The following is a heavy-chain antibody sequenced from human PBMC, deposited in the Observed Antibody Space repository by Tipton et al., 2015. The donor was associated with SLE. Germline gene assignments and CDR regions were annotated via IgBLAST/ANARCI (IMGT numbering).Heavy chain of an antibody. Sequence: TLSLTCTVSGGSISSYYWSWLRQPPGKGLEWIGYIYYSGSTNYNPSLKSRVTISVDTSKNQFSLKLSSVTAADTAVYYCASGYSSSWYTSAWSQGTLVTVSS. D-gene: IGHD6-13*01. CDR3: ASGYSSSWYTSA. J-gene: IGHJ5*02. CDR1: GGSISSYY. CDR2: IYYSGST. V-gene: IGHV4-59*07.